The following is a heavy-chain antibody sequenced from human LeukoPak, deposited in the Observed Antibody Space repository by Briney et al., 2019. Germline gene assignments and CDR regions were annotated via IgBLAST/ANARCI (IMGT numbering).Heavy chain of an antibody. CDR3: ARDLGPCGWSYFDY. Sequence: GRSLRLSCAASGFTFSSYGMHWVRQAPGKGLEWVAVIWYDGSNKYYADSVKGRFTISRDNSKNTLYLQMNSLRAEDTAVYYCARDLGPCGWSYFDYWGQGTLVTVSS. CDR2: IWYDGSNK. CDR1: GFTFSSYG. V-gene: IGHV3-33*01. J-gene: IGHJ4*02. D-gene: IGHD6-19*01.